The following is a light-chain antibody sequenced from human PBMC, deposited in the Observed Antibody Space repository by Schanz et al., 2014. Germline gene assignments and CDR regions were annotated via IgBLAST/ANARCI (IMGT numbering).Light chain of an antibody. CDR1: QSGSDSF. Sequence: EIVLTQSPGTLPLSPGERATLSCRASQSGSDSFLAWYQQKPGQGPRLLIYGASTRATGIPARFSGSGSGTEFTLTINSLQSEDVAVYYCQQYYNWPPAWTFGQGTKVEFE. CDR2: GAS. V-gene: IGKV3-15*01. CDR3: QQYYNWPPAWT. J-gene: IGKJ1*01.